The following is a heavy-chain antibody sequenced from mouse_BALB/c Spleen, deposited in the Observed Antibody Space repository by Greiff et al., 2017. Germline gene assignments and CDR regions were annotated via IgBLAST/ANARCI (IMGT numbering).Heavy chain of an antibody. CDR1: GFNIKDYY. D-gene: IGHD1-1*01. CDR2: IDPENGDT. CDR3: LYGSRYFDG. J-gene: IGHJ1*01. V-gene: IGHV14-4*02. Sequence: VQLQQSGAELVRSGASVKLSCTASGFNIKDYYMHWVKQRPEQGLEWIGWIDPENGDTEYAPKFQGKATMTADTSSNTAYLQLSSLTSEDTAVYYCLYGSRYFDGWGAGTTVTVSS.